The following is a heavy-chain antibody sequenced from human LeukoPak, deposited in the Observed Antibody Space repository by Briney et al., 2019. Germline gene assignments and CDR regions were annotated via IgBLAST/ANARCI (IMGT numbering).Heavy chain of an antibody. D-gene: IGHD3-3*01. J-gene: IGHJ4*02. CDR1: GYTFTCYY. CDR3: ARVPGLRFLGPRTYYFDY. Sequence: ASVKVSCKASGYTFTCYYMHWVRQAPGQGREWMGWINPNSGGTNYAQKFQGRVTMTRDTSISTAYMELSRLRSDDTAVYYCARVPGLRFLGPRTYYFDYWGQGTLVTVSS. CDR2: INPNSGGT. V-gene: IGHV1-2*02.